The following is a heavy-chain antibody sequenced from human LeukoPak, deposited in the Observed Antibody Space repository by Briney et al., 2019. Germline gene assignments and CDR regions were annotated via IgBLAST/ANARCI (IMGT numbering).Heavy chain of an antibody. CDR1: GYTFTSYY. CDR3: ARDRSYYYFDY. J-gene: IGHJ4*02. Sequence: ASVKVSCKASGYTFTSYYMHWVRQAPGQGLEWMGIINPSGGSTSYAQKFQGRVTMTRDMSTSTVYTELSSLRSEDTAVYYCARDRSYYYFDYWGQGTLVTVSS. CDR2: INPSGGST. D-gene: IGHD2-21*01. V-gene: IGHV1-46*01.